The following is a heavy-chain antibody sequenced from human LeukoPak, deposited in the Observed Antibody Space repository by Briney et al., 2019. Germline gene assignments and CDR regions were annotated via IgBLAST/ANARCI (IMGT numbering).Heavy chain of an antibody. J-gene: IGHJ2*01. D-gene: IGHD3-10*01. CDR2: ITGSSTWT. Sequence: GGSLRLCCEASGFTFGNFGMTWVRQAPGKGLQWVSGITGSSTWTYYAASVKGRFTVSRDNSQNTLHLQMNSLRADDTAVYYCARELVSSGTGYFDLWGRGTLVTVSS. V-gene: IGHV3-23*01. CDR1: GFTFGNFG. CDR3: ARELVSSGTGYFDL.